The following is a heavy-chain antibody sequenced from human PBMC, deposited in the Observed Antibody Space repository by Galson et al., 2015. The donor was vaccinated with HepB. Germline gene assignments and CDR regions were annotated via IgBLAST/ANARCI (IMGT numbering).Heavy chain of an antibody. V-gene: IGHV1-69*02. D-gene: IGHD3-22*01. J-gene: IGHJ4*02. CDR2: IIPVLDIT. CDR3: ARSHYYDSSPFDS. CDR1: GGAFDKYN. Sequence: SVKVSCKASGGAFDKYNFNWVRQAPEQGLEWMGKIIPVLDITKYAQKFQGRVTITADTSTSTAYMELSSLRSDDTALYYCARSHYYDSSPFDSWGQGTLVTVSS.